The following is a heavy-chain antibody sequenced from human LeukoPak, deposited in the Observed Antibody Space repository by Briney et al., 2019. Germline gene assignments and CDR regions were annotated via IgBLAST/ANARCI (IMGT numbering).Heavy chain of an antibody. CDR1: GYSISSGYY. Sequence: SETLSLTCTVSGYSISSGYYWGWIRQPPGKGLEWIESIYHSRSTYYNQSLKRRVTISVDTSKNQFSLKLSSVTAADTAVYYCASLGMTFDYWGQGTLVTVSS. D-gene: IGHD2-21*02. J-gene: IGHJ4*02. CDR2: IYHSRST. V-gene: IGHV4-38-2*02. CDR3: ASLGMTFDY.